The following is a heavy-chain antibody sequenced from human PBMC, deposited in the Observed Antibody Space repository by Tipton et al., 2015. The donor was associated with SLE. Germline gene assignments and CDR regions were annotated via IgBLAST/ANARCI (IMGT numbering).Heavy chain of an antibody. CDR1: GFSLNDFW. CDR2: IRGDGSTT. V-gene: IGHV3-74*01. D-gene: IGHD3-3*01. Sequence: SLRLSCVASGFSLNDFWIHWVRQSPVKGLVWVARIRGDGSTTGYADFVKGRFTVSRDYAQDTLYLQMNSLRAEDTAVYYCTREPPGEWFPGYGYYFGLDVWGQGTTVTVSS. CDR3: TREPPGEWFPGYGYYFGLDV. J-gene: IGHJ6*02.